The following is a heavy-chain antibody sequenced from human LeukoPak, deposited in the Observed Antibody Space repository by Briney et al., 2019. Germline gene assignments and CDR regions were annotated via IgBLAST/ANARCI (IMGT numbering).Heavy chain of an antibody. CDR2: ISYDGSNK. V-gene: IGHV3-30*04. CDR3: ASSWYYFDY. CDR1: GFTFGDYA. Sequence: GGSLRLSCTASGFTFGDYAMSWVRQAPGKGLEWVAVISYDGSNKYYADSVKGRFTISRDNSKNTLYLQMNSLRAEDTAVYYCASSWYYFDYWGQGTLVTVSS. D-gene: IGHD6-13*01. J-gene: IGHJ4*02.